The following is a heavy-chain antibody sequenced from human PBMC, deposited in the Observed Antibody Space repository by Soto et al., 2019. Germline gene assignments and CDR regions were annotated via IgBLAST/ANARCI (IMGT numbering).Heavy chain of an antibody. Sequence: ASVTVSCPASCYTFPSHGIIWVRQAPGQGLERMGWISAYNGNTNYAQKLQGRVTMTTDTSTSTAYMELRSLRSDDTAVYYCARNNHDYANPGLFWFDPWGQGTLVTVSS. CDR2: ISAYNGNT. V-gene: IGHV1-18*01. J-gene: IGHJ5*02. CDR3: ARNNHDYANPGLFWFDP. CDR1: CYTFPSHG. D-gene: IGHD4-17*01.